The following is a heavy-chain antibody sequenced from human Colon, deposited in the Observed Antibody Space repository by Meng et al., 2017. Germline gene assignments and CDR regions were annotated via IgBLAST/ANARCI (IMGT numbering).Heavy chain of an antibody. CDR3: AAYGSGTNYANNWFDP. Sequence: QVRLKGSGPGLVKPSETLSLTCTVSGASITSYYWSWIRQSPGKGLEWLGHVYYTGGPTYNPSLKSRLTLSVDMSKNQFSLKLKSVTAADTAVYYCAAYGSGTNYANNWFDPWGQGTLVTVSS. CDR1: GASITSYY. D-gene: IGHD3-10*01. V-gene: IGHV4-59*01. CDR2: VYYTGGP. J-gene: IGHJ5*02.